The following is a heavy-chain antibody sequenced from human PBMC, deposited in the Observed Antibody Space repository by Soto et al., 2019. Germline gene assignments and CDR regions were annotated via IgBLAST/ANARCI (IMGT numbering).Heavy chain of an antibody. D-gene: IGHD3-22*01. CDR3: ARRYYDSSGYHAPLG. J-gene: IGHJ4*02. Sequence: GGSLRLSCAASGFTVSSNYMSWVRQAPGKGLEWVSVIYSGGSTYYADSVKGRFTISRDNSKNTLYLQMNSLRAEDTAVYYCARRYYDSSGYHAPLGWGQGTLVTVSS. CDR1: GFTVSSNY. V-gene: IGHV3-53*01. CDR2: IYSGGST.